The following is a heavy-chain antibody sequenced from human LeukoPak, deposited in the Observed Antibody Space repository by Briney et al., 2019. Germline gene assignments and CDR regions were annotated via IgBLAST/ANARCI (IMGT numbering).Heavy chain of an antibody. J-gene: IGHJ4*02. Sequence: SETLSLTCAVYGGSFSGYYWSWIRQPPGKGLEWIGEINHSGSTNYNPSLKSRVTISVDTSKNQFSLKLSSVTAADTAVYYCARGPRGYSYGKLDYWGQGTLVTVSS. D-gene: IGHD5-18*01. V-gene: IGHV4-34*01. CDR3: ARGPRGYSYGKLDY. CDR2: INHSGST. CDR1: GGSFSGYY.